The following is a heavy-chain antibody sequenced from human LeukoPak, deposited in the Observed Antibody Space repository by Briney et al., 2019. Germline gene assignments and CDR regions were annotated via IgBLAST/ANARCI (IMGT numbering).Heavy chain of an antibody. CDR1: GYSFTSYW. D-gene: IGHD2-15*01. CDR2: IYPGDSDT. Sequence: GESLKISCKGSGYSFTSYWIGWVRQMPGKGLEWMGIIYPGDSDTRYSPSFQGQVTISADKSISTAYLQWSSLKASDTAMYYRARKWSCSGGSCYYFDYWGQGTLVTVSS. V-gene: IGHV5-51*01. J-gene: IGHJ4*02. CDR3: ARKWSCSGGSCYYFDY.